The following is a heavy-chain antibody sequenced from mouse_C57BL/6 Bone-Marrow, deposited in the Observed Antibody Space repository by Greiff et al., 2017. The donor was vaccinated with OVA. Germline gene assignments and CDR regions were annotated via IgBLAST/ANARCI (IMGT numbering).Heavy chain of an antibody. J-gene: IGHJ4*01. V-gene: IGHV1-55*01. CDR1: GYTFTSYW. CDR2: IYPGSGST. Sequence: QVQLQQPGAELVKPGASVMMSCKASGYTFTSYWITWVKQRPGQGLEWIGDIYPGSGSTNYNEKFKSKATLTVDTSSSTAYMQLSSLTSEDSAVYYCARRDDYDGYYYAMDYWGQGTSVTVSS. D-gene: IGHD2-4*01. CDR3: ARRDDYDGYYYAMDY.